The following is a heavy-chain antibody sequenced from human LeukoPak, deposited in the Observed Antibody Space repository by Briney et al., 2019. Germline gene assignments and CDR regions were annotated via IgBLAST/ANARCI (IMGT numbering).Heavy chain of an antibody. CDR1: GFTFSDYY. D-gene: IGHD1-7*01. CDR3: ARMVWNYVVFDY. Sequence: GGSLRLSCAASGFTFSDYYMSWIRQAPGKGLEWVSYISSSSSYTNYADSVKGRFTISRDNAKNSLYLQMNSQRAEDTAVYYCARMVWNYVVFDYWGQGTLVTVSS. V-gene: IGHV3-11*06. J-gene: IGHJ4*02. CDR2: ISSSSSYT.